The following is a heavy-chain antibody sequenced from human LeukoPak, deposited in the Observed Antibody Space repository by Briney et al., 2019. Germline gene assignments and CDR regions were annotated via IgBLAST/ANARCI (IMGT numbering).Heavy chain of an antibody. V-gene: IGHV3-74*01. CDR2: INSEGSST. D-gene: IGHD2-15*01. J-gene: IGHJ5*02. Sequence: AGGSLRLSCAASGFTFSSYWMHWVRQAPGKGLVWVSRINSEGSSTSYADSVKGRFTISRDNARNSLYLQMNTLRAEDTAVYSCARGADGVSSNSRGWFDPWGQGTLVTVSS. CDR3: ARGADGVSSNSRGWFDP. CDR1: GFTFSSYW.